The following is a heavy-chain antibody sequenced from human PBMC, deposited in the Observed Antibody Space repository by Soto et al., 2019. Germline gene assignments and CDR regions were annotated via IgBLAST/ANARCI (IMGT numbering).Heavy chain of an antibody. V-gene: IGHV4-30-4*08. CDR1: GGSIRSAGYY. J-gene: IGHJ4*02. CDR2: IDNSGGT. D-gene: IGHD4-4*01. CDR3: ARGADSSKAGY. Sequence: QVQLQESGPGLVKPSQTLSLTCTVSGGSIRSAGYYWSWIRQPPGKGLEWIGYIDNSGGTYSNPSLKSRVDISVDTSKHQLSLNLNSVTAADTAIYYCARGADSSKAGYWGKGRLVTVSS.